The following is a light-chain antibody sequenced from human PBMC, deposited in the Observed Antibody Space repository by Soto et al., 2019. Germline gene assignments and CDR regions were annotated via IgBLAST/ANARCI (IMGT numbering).Light chain of an antibody. J-gene: IGKJ1*01. Sequence: EIVLTQSPATLSSFPGDRVTLSCRASQYINTRLAWYQHRPGQAPRLLIYQTSIRAAGIPARFSASGSGTDFTLTIRDVQPEDFALYYCHPRQSWPRTFGQGTKVDI. CDR3: HPRQSWPRT. V-gene: IGKV3-11*01. CDR1: QYINTR. CDR2: QTS.